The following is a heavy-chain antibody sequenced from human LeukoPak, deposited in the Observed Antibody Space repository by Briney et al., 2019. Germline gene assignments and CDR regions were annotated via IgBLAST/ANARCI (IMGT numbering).Heavy chain of an antibody. CDR1: GGTFSSYA. D-gene: IGHD2-15*01. CDR2: IIPIFGTA. CDR3: ASGVVVAATQRFDY. V-gene: IGHV1-69*13. Sequence: SVKVSCKASGGTFSSYAISWVRQAPGQGLEWMGWIIPIFGTANYAQKFQGRVTITADESTSTAYMELSSLRSEDTAVYYCASGVVVAATQRFDYWGQGTLVTVSS. J-gene: IGHJ4*02.